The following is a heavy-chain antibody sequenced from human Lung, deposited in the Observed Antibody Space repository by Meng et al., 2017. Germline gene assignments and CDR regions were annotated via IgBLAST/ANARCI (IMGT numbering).Heavy chain of an antibody. CDR3: ASWIYSCGWQ. CDR1: GGSIRSIEL. Sequence: VRLPGWGPELVKPSGYSALTGVFLGGSIRSIELWSWVRKPPGKGLEWIGEIYHGGATNYNPSLKSGVTIAIDRSKNQFSLKLSSVTDADTAVYYCASWIYSCGWQWGQGTLVTVSS. D-gene: IGHD6-19*01. V-gene: IGHV4-4*02. CDR2: IYHGGAT. J-gene: IGHJ4*02.